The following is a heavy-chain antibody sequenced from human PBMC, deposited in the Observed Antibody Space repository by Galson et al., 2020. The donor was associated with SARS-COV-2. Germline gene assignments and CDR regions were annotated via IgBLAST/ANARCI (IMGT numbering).Heavy chain of an antibody. D-gene: IGHD2-21*01. J-gene: IGHJ3*02. CDR3: ARDLGDTAFDI. CDR2: ISYDGSNK. Sequence: GESLKISCAASGFTFSSYAMHWVRQAPGKGLEWVAVISYDGSNKYYADSVKGRFTISRDNSKNTLYLQMNSLRAEDTAVYYCARDLGDTAFDIWGQGTMVTVS. CDR1: GFTFSSYA. V-gene: IGHV3-30*01.